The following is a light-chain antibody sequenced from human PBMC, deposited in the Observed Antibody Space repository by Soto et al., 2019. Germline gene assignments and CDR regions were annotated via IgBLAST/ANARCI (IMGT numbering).Light chain of an antibody. CDR2: GVY. Sequence: EIVLTQSPGTLSLSPGERATLTCRVSQSVNAGYLAWYQQKPGQAPRLLFYGVYNRAAGVPDRFSGSGSGTEFTLTISSLEPEDFAVYYCQVYGSSPRYTFGQGTEVEIK. CDR1: QSVNAGY. J-gene: IGKJ2*01. CDR3: QVYGSSPRYT. V-gene: IGKV3-20*01.